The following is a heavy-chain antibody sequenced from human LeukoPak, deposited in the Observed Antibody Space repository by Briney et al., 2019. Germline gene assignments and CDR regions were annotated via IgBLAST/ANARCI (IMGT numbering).Heavy chain of an antibody. CDR3: ARSITIFGVVPPGYFDY. Sequence: GGSLRLSCAASGFTFSSYSMNWVRQAPGKGLEWVSSISSSSSYIYYADSVKGRFTISRDNAKNSLYLQMNSLRAEDTAVYYCARSITIFGVVPPGYFDYWGQGTLVTVSS. V-gene: IGHV3-21*01. CDR2: ISSSSSYI. CDR1: GFTFSSYS. D-gene: IGHD3-3*01. J-gene: IGHJ4*02.